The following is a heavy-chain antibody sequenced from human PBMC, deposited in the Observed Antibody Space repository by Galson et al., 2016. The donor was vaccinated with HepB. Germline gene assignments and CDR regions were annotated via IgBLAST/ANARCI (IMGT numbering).Heavy chain of an antibody. CDR3: ARDADWNLDY. J-gene: IGHJ4*02. D-gene: IGHD1-1*01. CDR1: GYTFTSYD. CDR2: ISTYSGNT. V-gene: IGHV1-18*01. Sequence: SVKVSCKASGYTFTSYDISWVRQAPGQGLEWMGWISTYSGNTNYAQKLQGRVTMTTDTSTNTAYMELRSLRSDDTAVYYCARDADWNLDYWGQGTLVTVSS.